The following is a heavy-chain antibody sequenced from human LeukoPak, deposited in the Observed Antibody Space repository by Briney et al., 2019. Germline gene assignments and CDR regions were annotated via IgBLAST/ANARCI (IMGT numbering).Heavy chain of an antibody. V-gene: IGHV1-18*01. CDR3: ARDGSLYCSGGSCYFDY. Sequence: GASAKVSCKASGYTFTSYGISWVRQAPGQGLEWMGWISAYNGNTNYAQKLQGRVTMTTDTSTSTAYMEPRSLRSDDTAVYYCARDGSLYCSGGSCYFDYWGQGTLVTVSS. D-gene: IGHD2-15*01. CDR1: GYTFTSYG. CDR2: ISAYNGNT. J-gene: IGHJ4*02.